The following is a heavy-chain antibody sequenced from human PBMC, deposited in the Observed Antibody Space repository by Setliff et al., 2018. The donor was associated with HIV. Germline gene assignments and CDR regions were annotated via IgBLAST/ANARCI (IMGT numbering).Heavy chain of an antibody. Sequence: SETLSLTCTVSGGSMSSTIYYWGWIRQPPGKGLTWIGSIYYTGGTYYNPSLKSRVTISVDMSKNQFSLKPSSVTAADTAVYYCASSMGSHDAFDIWGQGTMVTVSS. V-gene: IGHV4-39*07. CDR3: ASSMGSHDAFDI. CDR2: IYYTGGT. CDR1: GGSMSSTIYY. J-gene: IGHJ3*02. D-gene: IGHD2-8*01.